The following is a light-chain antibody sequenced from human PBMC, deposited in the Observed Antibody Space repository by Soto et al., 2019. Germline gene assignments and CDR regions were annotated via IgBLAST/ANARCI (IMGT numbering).Light chain of an antibody. CDR1: QSVISSTY. CDR3: QQYGS. V-gene: IGKV3-20*01. CDR2: NAA. Sequence: EIVLTQSPGTLSLSPGERATLSCRATQSVISSTYVAWYQQKPGQAPRLLIYNAATRATGVPDRFSGSASGTEFTLTISRLEPEDFAVYVCQQYGSFGQGTKVEIK. J-gene: IGKJ2*01.